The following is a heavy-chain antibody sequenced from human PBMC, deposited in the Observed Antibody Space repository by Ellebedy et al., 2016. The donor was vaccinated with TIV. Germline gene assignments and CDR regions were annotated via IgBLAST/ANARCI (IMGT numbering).Heavy chain of an antibody. CDR2: ICYDGTDE. D-gene: IGHD4-23*01. J-gene: IGHJ4*02. CDR3: ARDSRGRWTPFDH. CDR1: GFSFSSYG. Sequence: PGGSLRLSCAASGFSFSSYGMHWVRQSPGKGLEWMAFICYDGTDESYAASVEGRFSITRDNSKNTLYLHMKSLRAEDTAIYYCARDSRGRWTPFDHWGQGTVVAVSS. V-gene: IGHV3-33*01.